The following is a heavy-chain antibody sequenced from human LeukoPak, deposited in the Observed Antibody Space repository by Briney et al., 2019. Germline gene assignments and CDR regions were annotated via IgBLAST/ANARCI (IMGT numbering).Heavy chain of an antibody. CDR1: GYTFTSYG. V-gene: IGHV1-18*01. D-gene: IGHD3-10*01. CDR3: ARDTYITMVRGVTNWFDP. Sequence: GASVKVSCKASGYTFTSYGISWVRQAPGQGLEWMGWISAYNGNTNYAQKLQGRVTMTTDTSTSTAYMELRGRRSDDTAVYYCARDTYITMVRGVTNWFDPWGQGTLVTVSS. J-gene: IGHJ5*02. CDR2: ISAYNGNT.